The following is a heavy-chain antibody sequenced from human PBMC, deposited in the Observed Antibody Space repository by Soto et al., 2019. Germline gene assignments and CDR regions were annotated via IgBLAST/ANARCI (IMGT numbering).Heavy chain of an antibody. CDR3: ASSRRTYYYDSSGYYIDY. V-gene: IGHV3-23*01. J-gene: IGHJ4*02. CDR2: ISGSGGST. D-gene: IGHD3-22*01. Sequence: GGSLRLSCAASGFTFSSYAMSWVRQAPGKGLEWVSAISGSGGSTYYADSVKGRFTISRDNSENTLYLQMNSLRAEDTAVYYCASSRRTYYYDSSGYYIDYWGQGTLVTVSS. CDR1: GFTFSSYA.